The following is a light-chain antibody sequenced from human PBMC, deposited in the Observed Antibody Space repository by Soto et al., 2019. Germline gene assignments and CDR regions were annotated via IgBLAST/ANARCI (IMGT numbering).Light chain of an antibody. CDR1: QNINSRY. Sequence: EIVLTQSPGTLSLSPGERATLSCRASQNINSRYLAWYQQKPGQAPRLLIYGASSRATGIPDRFSGSGSGTAFTLTIGRLEPEDFAVYYCQQFGSSPGFTFGPGTKVDIK. CDR3: QQFGSSPGFT. CDR2: GAS. J-gene: IGKJ3*01. V-gene: IGKV3-20*01.